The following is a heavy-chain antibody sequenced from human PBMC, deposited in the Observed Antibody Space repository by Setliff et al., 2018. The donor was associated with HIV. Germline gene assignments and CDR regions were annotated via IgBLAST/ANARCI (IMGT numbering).Heavy chain of an antibody. CDR1: GFTFSHYP. D-gene: IGHD6-13*01. J-gene: IGHJ4*02. CDR3: ARAPPGDSSSWYGNPCFDS. Sequence: PGGSLRLSCAASGFTFSHYPFHWVRQAPGKGLEWVAHISSGSRFIYYADSVKGRFTISKDNAKNSLFLQMNGLRAGDTAVYYCARAPPGDSSSWYGNPCFDSWGQGTLVTVSS. V-gene: IGHV3-21*05. CDR2: ISSGSRFI.